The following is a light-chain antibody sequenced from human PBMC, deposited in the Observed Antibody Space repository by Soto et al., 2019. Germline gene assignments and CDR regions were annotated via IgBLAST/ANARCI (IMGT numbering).Light chain of an antibody. J-gene: IGLJ1*01. CDR3: ASWDDSLNGLL. CDR2: DNN. CDR1: GSNIGINA. Sequence: QSVVTQPPSSSGTPGQRVTISCSGSGSNIGINAVNWYQQLPGTAPKLLMYDNNQRPSGVPDRVSGSKSGTSASLAISGLQSDDEADYYCASWDDSLNGLLFGTGTKVTVL. V-gene: IGLV1-44*01.